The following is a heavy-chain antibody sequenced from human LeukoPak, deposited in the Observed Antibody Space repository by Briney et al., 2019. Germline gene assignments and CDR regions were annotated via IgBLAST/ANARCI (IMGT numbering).Heavy chain of an antibody. CDR3: ARGRGSSSWYDY. J-gene: IGHJ4*02. V-gene: IGHV1-8*01. CDR1: RYTFTSYY. Sequence: ASVKVSCKASRYTFTSYYMNWVRQATGQGLEWMGWMNSSSGNTDYAQKLQGGATLIRKTYISSAYMEMSMLRSENTAVYYCARGRGSSSWYDYWGRGTLVTVPS. CDR2: MNSSSGNT. D-gene: IGHD6-13*01.